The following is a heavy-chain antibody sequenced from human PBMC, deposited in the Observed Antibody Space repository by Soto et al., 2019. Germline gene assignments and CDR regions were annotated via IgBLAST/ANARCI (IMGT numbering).Heavy chain of an antibody. CDR1: GYTFTNYG. CDR2: ISAYNGNT. CDR3: ARGDSSSGLDP. D-gene: IGHD6-6*01. V-gene: IGHV1-18*01. Sequence: QVQVVQSGTEVKKPGASVKVSCKASGYTFTNYGISWVRQAPGQGLEWMGWISAYNGNTNYAQIFQGRVTLTTDTSTTTAYMELRSLRSDDTAVYYLARGDSSSGLDPWGQGTLVTVSS. J-gene: IGHJ5*02.